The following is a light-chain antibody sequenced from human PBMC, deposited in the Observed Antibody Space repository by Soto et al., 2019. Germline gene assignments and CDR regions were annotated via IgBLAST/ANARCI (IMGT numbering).Light chain of an antibody. CDR2: GAS. J-gene: IGKJ1*01. CDR1: QSVSSSY. V-gene: IGKV3-20*01. Sequence: EILLTQSTGTLSLSPGEKATLSCRASQSVSSSYLAWYQQKPGQAPRLLIYGASSRATGIPDRFSGSGSGTDFTLTISRLEPEDFAVDDCQQYGSSPWTFGQGTKVDIK. CDR3: QQYGSSPWT.